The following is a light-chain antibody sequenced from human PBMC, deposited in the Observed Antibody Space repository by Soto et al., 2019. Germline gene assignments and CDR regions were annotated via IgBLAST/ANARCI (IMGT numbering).Light chain of an antibody. J-gene: IGKJ4*01. CDR3: QWSGGSVS. V-gene: IGKV3-11*01. CDR2: DAS. CDR1: QSVSSY. Sequence: EIVLTQSPATLSLSPGERATLSCRASQSVSSYLAWYQQKPGQAPRLLIYDASNRATGIPARFSGSGSGTDFTLTISSLEPEDFAVYYCQWSGGSVSFGGGTKVDIK.